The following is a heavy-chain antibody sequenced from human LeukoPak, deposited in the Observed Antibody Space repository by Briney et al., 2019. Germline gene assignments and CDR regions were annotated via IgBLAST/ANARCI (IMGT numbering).Heavy chain of an antibody. CDR1: GFTFSSYA. CDR3: ARGAGVLRGLDY. Sequence: GRSLRLSCAASGFTFSSYAMHWVRQAPGKGLEWVAVISYDGSNKYYADSVKGRFTISRDNSKNTLYLQMNSLRAEDTAVYYCARGAGVLRGLDYRGQGTLVTVSS. V-gene: IGHV3-30-3*01. D-gene: IGHD3-3*01. J-gene: IGHJ4*02. CDR2: ISYDGSNK.